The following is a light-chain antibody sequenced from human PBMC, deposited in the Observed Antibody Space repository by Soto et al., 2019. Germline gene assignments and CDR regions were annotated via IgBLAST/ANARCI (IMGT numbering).Light chain of an antibody. CDR3: QQYNSYSRT. CDR2: GAS. CDR1: EGMTRF. V-gene: IGKV1-5*02. J-gene: IGKJ1*01. Sequence: DIQMTQSPSSVSASVGDTVTIICRANEGMTRFLNWYQQKPGKAPKLLIYGASNVQSGVPSRFSGSGAGTEFTLTISSLQPDDFATYYCQQYNSYSRTFGQGTKVDIK.